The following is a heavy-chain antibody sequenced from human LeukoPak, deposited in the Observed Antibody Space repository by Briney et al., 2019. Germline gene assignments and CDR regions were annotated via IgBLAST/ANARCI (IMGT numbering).Heavy chain of an antibody. J-gene: IGHJ4*01. CDR1: GGSISFYY. CDR3: ARHFYYYDSSGYSFEY. V-gene: IGHV4-34*01. Sequence: SETPSLTCTVSGGSISFYYWSWIRQPPGKGLEWIGEINHSGSTNYNPSLKSRVTISVDTSKNQFSLNLSSVTAADTAMYYCARHFYYYDSSGYSFEYWGHGTLVTVSS. CDR2: INHSGST. D-gene: IGHD3-22*01.